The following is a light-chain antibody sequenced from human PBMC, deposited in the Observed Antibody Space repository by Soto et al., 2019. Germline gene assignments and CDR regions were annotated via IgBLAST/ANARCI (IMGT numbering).Light chain of an antibody. CDR3: QSYDSSLSGSV. J-gene: IGLJ2*01. V-gene: IGLV1-40*01. Sequence: QSVLTQPPSVSGAPGQRVIISCTGSSSNIGAGYDVHWYQQLPGTAPKLLIYGNKKRPSGVPDRISGSKSATSASLAITGLQAEDEGDYYCQSYDSSLSGSVFGGGTKLTVL. CDR1: SSNIGAGYD. CDR2: GNK.